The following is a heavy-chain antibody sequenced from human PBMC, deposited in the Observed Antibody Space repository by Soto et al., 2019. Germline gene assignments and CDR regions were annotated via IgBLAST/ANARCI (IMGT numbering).Heavy chain of an antibody. D-gene: IGHD3-3*01. CDR2: ISGSGGST. CDR1: GFTFSSYA. V-gene: IGHV3-23*01. Sequence: GGSLRLSCAASGFTFSSYAMSWVRQAPGKGLEWVSAISGSGGSTYYADSVKGRFTISRDNSKNTLYLQMNSPRAEDTAVYYCAKAQGDLEWLSRVGYWDYWGQGTLVTVSS. J-gene: IGHJ4*02. CDR3: AKAQGDLEWLSRVGYWDY.